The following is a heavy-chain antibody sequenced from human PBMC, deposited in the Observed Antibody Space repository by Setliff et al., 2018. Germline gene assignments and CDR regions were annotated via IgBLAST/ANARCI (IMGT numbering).Heavy chain of an antibody. V-gene: IGHV1-8*03. J-gene: IGHJ6*03. CDR2: MNPNSGNT. Sequence: ASVKVSCKAFGYTFTSYDINWVRQATGQGLEWMGWMNPNSGNTGYAQRFQGRVTITRNTSISTAYMELSSLRSEDTAVYYCARGNPGGEWLLYYFFYYMDVWGKGTTVTVSS. CDR1: GYTFTSYD. CDR3: ARGNPGGEWLLYYFFYYMDV. D-gene: IGHD3-3*01.